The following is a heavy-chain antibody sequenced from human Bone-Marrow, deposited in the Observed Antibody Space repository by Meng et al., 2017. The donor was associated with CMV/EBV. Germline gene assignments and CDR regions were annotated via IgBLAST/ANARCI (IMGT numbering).Heavy chain of an antibody. V-gene: IGHV4-39*07. CDR2: IYYSGST. CDR3: AGGYCSGGSCYILDY. Sequence: GSLRLSCAVYGGSFSSYYWGWIRQPPGKGLEWIGSIYYSGSTYYNPSLKSRVTISVDTSKNQFSLKLSSVTAADTAVYYCAGGYCSGGSCYILDYCGQGTLVTASS. D-gene: IGHD2-15*01. J-gene: IGHJ4*02. CDR1: GGSFSSYY.